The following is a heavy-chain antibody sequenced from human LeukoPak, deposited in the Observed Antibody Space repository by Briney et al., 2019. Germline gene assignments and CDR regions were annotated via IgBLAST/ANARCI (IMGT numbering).Heavy chain of an antibody. V-gene: IGHV3-23*01. J-gene: IGHJ4*02. CDR3: ASRGHVGSGTYSPYDY. CDR2: ISGSGGRT. CDR1: GFTFSSYA. Sequence: GGSLRLSCAASGFTFSSYAMSWVRQAPGKGLEWVSVISGSGGRTYYAGSVKGRFTISRDNSRNTVYLQMTSLRAEDTAVYYCASRGHVGSGTYSPYDYWGQGTLVTVSS. D-gene: IGHD3-10*01.